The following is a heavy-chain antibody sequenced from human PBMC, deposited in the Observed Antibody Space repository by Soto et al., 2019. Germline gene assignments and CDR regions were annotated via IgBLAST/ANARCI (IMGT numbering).Heavy chain of an antibody. CDR1: GYTFTSYG. CDR3: ARDFPSPGNAFDI. V-gene: IGHV1-18*01. J-gene: IGHJ3*02. CDR2: ISAYNGNT. Sequence: GASVKVSCKASGYTFTSYGISWVRQAPGQGLEWMGWISAYNGNTNYAQKLQGRVTMTTDTSTSTAYMELSSLRSEDTAVYYCARDFPSPGNAFDIWGQGTMVTVSS.